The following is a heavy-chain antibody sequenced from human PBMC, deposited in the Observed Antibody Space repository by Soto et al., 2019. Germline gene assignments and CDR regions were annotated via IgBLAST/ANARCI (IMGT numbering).Heavy chain of an antibody. J-gene: IGHJ4*02. Sequence: SETLSLTCTVSGDSISSYYWSWIRQPPGKGLEWIGYIYYSGSTNYNPSLKSRVTISVDTSKNQFSLKLSSVTAADTAVYYCASDRLAQFDYWGQGTLVTVSS. CDR3: ASDRLAQFDY. V-gene: IGHV4-59*01. CDR2: IYYSGST. D-gene: IGHD6-19*01. CDR1: GDSISSYY.